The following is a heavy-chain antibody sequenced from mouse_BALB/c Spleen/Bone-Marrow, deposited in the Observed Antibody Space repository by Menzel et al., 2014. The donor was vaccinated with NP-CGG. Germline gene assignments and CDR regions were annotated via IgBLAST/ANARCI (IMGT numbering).Heavy chain of an antibody. J-gene: IGHJ2*01. V-gene: IGHV3-5*02. CDR1: GISITTGNYR. CDR3: ARFYGNYFDY. Sequence: VQLKESGPGLVKPSQTVSLTCTVTGISITTGNYRWSWIRQFPGNKLEWIGYIYYSGTITYNPSLTSRTTITRDTSKNQSFLEMNSLTAEDTATYYCARFYGNYFDYWGQGTTLTVSS. CDR2: IYYSGTI. D-gene: IGHD2-1*01.